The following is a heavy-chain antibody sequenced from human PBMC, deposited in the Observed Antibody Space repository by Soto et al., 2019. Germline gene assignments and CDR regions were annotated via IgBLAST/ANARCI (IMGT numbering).Heavy chain of an antibody. CDR3: ARQRTSVVTQAYFDV. J-gene: IGHJ4*02. V-gene: IGHV4-39*01. CDR2: IYYSGST. Sequence: ASETLSLTCSVSGGTISSGAHYWGWIRQPPGKGLEWIGSIYYSGSTYNNPSLRSRVSMSIDTSKDQFSLKLKSVTAADTALYFCARQRTSVVTQAYFDVWGPGSLVTVSS. CDR1: GGTISSGAHY. D-gene: IGHD2-21*02.